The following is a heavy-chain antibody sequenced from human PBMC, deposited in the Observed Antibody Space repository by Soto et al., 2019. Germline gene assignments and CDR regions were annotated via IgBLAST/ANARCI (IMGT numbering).Heavy chain of an antibody. V-gene: IGHV3-23*01. D-gene: IGHD2-2*01. CDR2: IGESGTPT. Sequence: SYAVEGVCKAKGKGLEWVSLIGESGTPTYYADSVKGRFTISRDNSGNTLFLEMYSLRAEDTAVYYCARYIPGVRYYGMDVWGQGTTVTVSS. CDR1: SYA. CDR3: ARYIPGVRYYGMDV. J-gene: IGHJ6*02.